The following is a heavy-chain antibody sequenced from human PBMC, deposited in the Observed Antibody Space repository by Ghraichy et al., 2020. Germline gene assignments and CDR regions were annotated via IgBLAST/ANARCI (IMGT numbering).Heavy chain of an antibody. CDR3: ARYGSGSLDY. D-gene: IGHD3-10*01. Sequence: GSLSLTCAVYGGSFSGYYWSWIRQPPGKGLEWIGEINHSGSTNYNPSLKSRVTISVDTSKNQFSLKLSSVTAADTAVYYCARYGSGSLDYWGQGTLVTVSS. CDR1: GGSFSGYY. V-gene: IGHV4-34*01. J-gene: IGHJ4*02. CDR2: INHSGST.